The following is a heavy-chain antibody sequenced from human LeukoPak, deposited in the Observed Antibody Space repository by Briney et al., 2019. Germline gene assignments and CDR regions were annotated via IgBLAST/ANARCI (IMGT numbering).Heavy chain of an antibody. D-gene: IGHD3-3*01. CDR2: INPSGGST. CDR1: GYTFTSYY. Sequence: ASVKVSCKASGYTFTSYYMHWVRQAPGQGLEWMGIINPSGGSTSYAQKFQGRVTMTRDTSTSTVYMELSSLRSEDTAVYYCARLRFLEWSKEQFDYWGQGTLVTVSS. J-gene: IGHJ4*02. CDR3: ARLRFLEWSKEQFDY. V-gene: IGHV1-46*01.